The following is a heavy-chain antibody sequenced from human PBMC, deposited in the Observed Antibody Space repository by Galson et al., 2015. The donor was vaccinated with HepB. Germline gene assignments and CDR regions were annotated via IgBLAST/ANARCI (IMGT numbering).Heavy chain of an antibody. CDR1: GGSFSGYY. D-gene: IGHD2-2*01. CDR2: INHSGST. Sequence: ETLSLTCAVYGGSFSGYYWSWIRQPPGKGLEWIGEINHSGSTNYNPSLKSRVTISVDTSKNQFSLKLSSVTAADTAVYYCARRGIVVVPAAMFFLFGAFDIWGQGTMVTVSS. V-gene: IGHV4-34*01. CDR3: ARRGIVVVPAAMFFLFGAFDI. J-gene: IGHJ3*02.